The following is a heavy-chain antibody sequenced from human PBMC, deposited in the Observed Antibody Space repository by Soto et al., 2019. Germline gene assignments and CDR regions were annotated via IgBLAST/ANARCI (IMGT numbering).Heavy chain of an antibody. J-gene: IGHJ6*02. CDR2: ISAYNGNT. Sequence: ASVKVSCKASGYTFSSYGISWVRQAPGQGLEWMGWISAYNGNTNYAQKLQGRVTMTTDTSTSTAYMELRSLRSDDTAVYYCARDRKHSSLRAHGMDVWGQGTTVTVSS. D-gene: IGHD6-6*01. V-gene: IGHV1-18*01. CDR1: GYTFSSYG. CDR3: ARDRKHSSLRAHGMDV.